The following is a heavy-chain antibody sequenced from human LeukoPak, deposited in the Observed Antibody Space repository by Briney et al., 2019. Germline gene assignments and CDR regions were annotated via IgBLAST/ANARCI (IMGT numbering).Heavy chain of an antibody. CDR1: GGSISSSHHY. J-gene: IGHJ4*02. V-gene: IGHV4-39*01. Sequence: SETLSLTCAVSGGSISSSHHYWGWIRQPPGKGLEWIGSIYSSGSTYYNPSLRTRVTISVDTSKNQFSLKLSSVTAADTAVYYCARVIRTTGYYSNPKSGSFDFWGQGTPVTVSS. CDR3: ARVIRTTGYYSNPKSGSFDF. CDR2: IYSSGST. D-gene: IGHD3-9*01.